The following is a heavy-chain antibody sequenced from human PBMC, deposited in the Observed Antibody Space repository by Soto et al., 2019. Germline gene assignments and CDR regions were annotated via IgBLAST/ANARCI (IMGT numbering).Heavy chain of an antibody. CDR2: VSTNNADT. J-gene: IGHJ4*02. CDR1: GYTFTAYG. V-gene: IGHV1-18*01. Sequence: ASVKVSCKTSGYTFTAYGLAWLRQAPGQRPEWMGWVSTNNADTNYAQKFQGRVTMTTDRSTPTTYMELRSLRSDDTAVYYCARELNTDRNSYYSFAYWGQGTLVTVSS. D-gene: IGHD3-10*01. CDR3: ARELNTDRNSYYSFAY.